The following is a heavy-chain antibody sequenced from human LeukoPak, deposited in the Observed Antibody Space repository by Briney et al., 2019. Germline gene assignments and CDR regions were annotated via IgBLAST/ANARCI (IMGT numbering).Heavy chain of an antibody. V-gene: IGHV3-53*01. J-gene: IGHJ6*02. CDR2: IYSGGST. CDR1: GFTVSSNY. Sequence: GGSLRLSCAASGFTVSSNYMSWVRQAPGKGLEWVSVIYSGGSTYYADSVKGRFTISRDNSKNTLYLQMNSLRAEDTAVYYRARYPQLWSSRGIYYYYGMDVWGQGTTVTVSS. CDR3: ARYPQLWSSRGIYYYYGMDV. D-gene: IGHD5-18*01.